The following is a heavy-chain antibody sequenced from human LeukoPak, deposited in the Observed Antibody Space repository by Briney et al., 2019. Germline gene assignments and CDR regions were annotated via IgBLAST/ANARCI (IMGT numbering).Heavy chain of an antibody. CDR3: ARGRSSSWYGERGDFDY. Sequence: SETLSLTCSVSGGSIRSSDDYWGFVRQTPGKGLEWMGSIYYTGSSHYNPSLKSRATISVDTSKNQFSLKLSSVTAADTAVYYCARGRSSSWYGERGDFDYWGQGTLVTVSS. J-gene: IGHJ4*02. V-gene: IGHV4-39*07. CDR2: IYYTGSS. D-gene: IGHD6-13*01. CDR1: GGSIRSSDDY.